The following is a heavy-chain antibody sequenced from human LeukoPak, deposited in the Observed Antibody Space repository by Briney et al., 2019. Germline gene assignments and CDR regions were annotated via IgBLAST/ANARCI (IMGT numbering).Heavy chain of an antibody. CDR1: GFTFSSYE. Sequence: PGGSLRLSCAASGFTFSSYEMNWVRQAPGKGLEWVSYISSSGSTICYADSVKGRFTISRDNAKNSLYLQMNSLRAEDTAVYYCANVLLWWAAFDIWGQGTMVTVSS. D-gene: IGHD3-10*01. V-gene: IGHV3-48*03. J-gene: IGHJ3*02. CDR2: ISSSGSTI. CDR3: ANVLLWWAAFDI.